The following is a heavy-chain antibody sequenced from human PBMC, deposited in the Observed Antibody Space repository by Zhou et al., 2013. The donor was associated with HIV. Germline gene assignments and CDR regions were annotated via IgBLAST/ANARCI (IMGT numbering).Heavy chain of an antibody. V-gene: IGHV1-2*04. J-gene: IGHJ6*02. D-gene: IGHD6-19*01. CDR3: ARRMGTSGWLNYAMDV. Sequence: QVQLVQSGAEVKKPGASVKVSCKASGYTFTGYYMHWVRQAPGQGLEWMGWINPNSGGTNYAQKFQGWVTMTRDTSISTAYMELSRLRSDDTAVYYCARRMGTSGWLNYAMDVWGQGTTVTVSS. CDR2: INPNSGGT. CDR1: GYTFTGYY.